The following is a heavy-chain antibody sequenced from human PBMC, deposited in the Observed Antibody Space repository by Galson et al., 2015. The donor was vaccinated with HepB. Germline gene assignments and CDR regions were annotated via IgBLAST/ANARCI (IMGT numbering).Heavy chain of an antibody. D-gene: IGHD3-10*01. CDR2: IIPILGIA. J-gene: IGHJ6*02. Sequence: SVKVSCKASGGTFSSYTISWVRQAPGQGLEWMGRIIPILGIANYAQKFQGRVTITADKSTSTAYMELSSLRSEDTAVYYCARDVITMVRGVTNYYGMDVWGQGTTVTVSS. CDR3: ARDVITMVRGVTNYYGMDV. V-gene: IGHV1-69*04. CDR1: GGTFSSYT.